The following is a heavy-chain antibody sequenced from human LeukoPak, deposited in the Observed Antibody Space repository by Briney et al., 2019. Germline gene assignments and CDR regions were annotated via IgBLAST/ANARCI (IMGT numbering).Heavy chain of an antibody. CDR2: IYYSGST. CDR1: GGSISSYY. D-gene: IGHD6-13*01. CDR3: ARGQQLGNWNGAFDI. V-gene: IGHV4-59*12. Sequence: SETLSLTCTVSGGSISSYYWSWIRQPPGKGLEWIGYIYYSGSTNYNPSLKSRVTISVDTSKNQFSLKLSSVTAADTAVYYCARGQQLGNWNGAFDIWGQGTMVTVSS. J-gene: IGHJ3*02.